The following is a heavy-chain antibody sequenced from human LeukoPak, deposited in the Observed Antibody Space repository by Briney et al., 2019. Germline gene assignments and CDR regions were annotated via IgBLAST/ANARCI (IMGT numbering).Heavy chain of an antibody. CDR3: AKDGELG. Sequence: GSLGLSFAASGFPFSSYGMHWVRPAPGKGLEWVAVISYDGSNKYYADSVKGRFTISRDNSKNTLYLQMNSLRAEDTAVYYCAKDGELGWGQGTLVTVSS. V-gene: IGHV3-30*18. CDR1: GFPFSSYG. D-gene: IGHD1-26*01. J-gene: IGHJ4*02. CDR2: ISYDGSNK.